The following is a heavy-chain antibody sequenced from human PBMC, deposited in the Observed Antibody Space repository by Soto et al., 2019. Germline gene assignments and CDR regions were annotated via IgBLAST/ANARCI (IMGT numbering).Heavy chain of an antibody. CDR1: GFTFSSYG. Sequence: GGSLRLSCAASGFTFSSYGMHWVRQAPGKGLEWVAVISYDGSNKYYADSVKGRFTISRDNSKNTLYLQMNSLRAEDRAVYYCAKGAQLLYYFDYWGQGTLVTVSS. D-gene: IGHD2-2*01. CDR2: ISYDGSNK. CDR3: AKGAQLLYYFDY. J-gene: IGHJ4*02. V-gene: IGHV3-30*18.